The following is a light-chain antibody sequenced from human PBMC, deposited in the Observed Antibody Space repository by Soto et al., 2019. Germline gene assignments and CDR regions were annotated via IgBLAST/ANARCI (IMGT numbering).Light chain of an antibody. CDR3: QHRSNSPPTWT. Sequence: EIVLTQSPATLPLSPGERATLSCRASQRIGTYLAWYQQKPGQAPRLLIYDSSNRATGIPPRFSGSGSGTDFTITISSLESEDFAVYFCQHRSNSPPTWTFGQGTKVEIK. CDR2: DSS. V-gene: IGKV3-11*01. J-gene: IGKJ1*01. CDR1: QRIGTY.